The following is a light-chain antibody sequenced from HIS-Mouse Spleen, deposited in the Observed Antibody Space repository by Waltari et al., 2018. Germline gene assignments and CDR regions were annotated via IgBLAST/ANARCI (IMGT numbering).Light chain of an antibody. Sequence: SYVLTQPPSVSVAPGKTARITCGGNNTGSKSVHWYQQKPGQAPVLVVYDDSDRPSGIPERFSGSNYGNTATLTISRVEAGDEADYYCQVWDSSSDHPYVFGTGTKVTVL. CDR3: QVWDSSSDHPYV. V-gene: IGLV3-21*03. CDR2: DDS. CDR1: NTGSKS. J-gene: IGLJ1*01.